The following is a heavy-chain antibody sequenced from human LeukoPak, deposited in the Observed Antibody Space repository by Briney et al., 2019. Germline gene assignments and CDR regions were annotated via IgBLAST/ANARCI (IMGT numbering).Heavy chain of an antibody. CDR3: ARYFGGSFDH. V-gene: IGHV4-59*08. CDR1: GGSINSYY. CDR2: THYSGTT. Sequence: PSETLSLTCTVSGGSINSYYWSWIRRPPGKELEWIAYTHYSGTTNYSPSLKSRVSVSVDTAKNQFSLNLSSVTASETAVYYCARYFGGSFDHWGQGTLVTVSA. J-gene: IGHJ4*02. D-gene: IGHD3-16*01.